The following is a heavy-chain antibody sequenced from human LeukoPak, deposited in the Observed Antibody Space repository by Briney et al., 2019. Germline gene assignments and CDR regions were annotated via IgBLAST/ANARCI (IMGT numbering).Heavy chain of an antibody. CDR1: GFTVSSNY. J-gene: IGHJ4*02. V-gene: IGHV3-66*01. CDR3: ARDRGNYYFDY. D-gene: IGHD3-10*01. Sequence: GGSLRLSCAASGFTVSSNYMSWVRQAPGKGLEWVSVIYSGGSTYYADSVKGRFTISRDNSKNTLYLQMNSLRAEDMAVYYCARDRGNYYFDYWGQGTLVTVSS. CDR2: IYSGGST.